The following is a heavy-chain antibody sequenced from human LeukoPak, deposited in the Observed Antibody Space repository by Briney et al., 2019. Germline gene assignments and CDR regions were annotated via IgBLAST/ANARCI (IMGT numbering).Heavy chain of an antibody. J-gene: IGHJ4*02. D-gene: IGHD5-12*01. Sequence: PGGSLRLSCAASGFSFSTYAYAMSWVRQPPGKGLEWVSAIRGSGGSTDYADSVKGRFTISRDNSKNTLYLQMNSLRAEDTAVYFCANGLGYSGYDPFDSRGQGTLVTVSS. CDR1: GFSFSTYAYA. V-gene: IGHV3-23*01. CDR3: ANGLGYSGYDPFDS. CDR2: IRGSGGST.